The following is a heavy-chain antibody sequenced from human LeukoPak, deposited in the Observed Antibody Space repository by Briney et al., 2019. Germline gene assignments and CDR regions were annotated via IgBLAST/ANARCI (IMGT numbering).Heavy chain of an antibody. CDR1: GFTFSSYA. Sequence: GRSLRLSCAASGFTFSSYAMHWVRQAPGKGLEWVAVISYDGSNKYYADSVKGRFTISRDNSKNTLYLQMNSLRAEDTAVYYCARGPILMVYTFDYWGQGTLVTVSS. J-gene: IGHJ4*02. CDR2: ISYDGSNK. CDR3: ARGPILMVYTFDY. D-gene: IGHD2-8*01. V-gene: IGHV3-30-3*01.